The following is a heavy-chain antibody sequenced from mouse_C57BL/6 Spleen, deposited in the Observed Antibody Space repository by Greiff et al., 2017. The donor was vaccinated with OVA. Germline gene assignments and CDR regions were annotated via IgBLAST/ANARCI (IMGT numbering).Heavy chain of an antibody. Sequence: EVKVVESGGGLVKPGGSLKLSCAASGFTFSDYGMHWVRQAPEKGLEWVAYISSGSSTIYYADTVKGRFTISRDNAKNTLFLQMTSLRSEDTAMYYCATHITTVVATRAMDYWGQGTSVTVSS. CDR2: ISSGSSTI. V-gene: IGHV5-17*01. CDR1: GFTFSDYG. D-gene: IGHD1-1*01. CDR3: ATHITTVVATRAMDY. J-gene: IGHJ4*01.